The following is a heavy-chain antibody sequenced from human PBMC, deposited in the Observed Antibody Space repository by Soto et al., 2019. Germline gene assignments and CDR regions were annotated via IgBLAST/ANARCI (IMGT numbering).Heavy chain of an antibody. CDR2: INSDGSST. J-gene: IGHJ6*02. CDR3: ARDWILVVPAATYYYYYYGMDV. CDR1: GFTFSSYW. V-gene: IGHV3-74*01. D-gene: IGHD2-2*01. Sequence: GGSLRLSXAASGFTFSSYWMHWVRQAPGKGLVWVSRINSDGSSTSYADSVKGRFTISRDNAKNTLYLQMNSLRAEDTAVYYCARDWILVVPAATYYYYYYGMDVWGQGTTVTVSS.